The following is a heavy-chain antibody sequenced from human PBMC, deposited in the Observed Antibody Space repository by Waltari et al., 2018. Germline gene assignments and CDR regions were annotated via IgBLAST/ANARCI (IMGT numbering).Heavy chain of an antibody. J-gene: IGHJ4*02. CDR1: GFTFSSYG. CDR3: AREGDSGSYSYFDY. CDR2: IWYDGSNK. D-gene: IGHD1-26*01. V-gene: IGHV3-33*01. Sequence: QVQLVESGGGVVQPGRSLRLSCAASGFTFSSYGMHWVRQAPGKWLEWVAVIWYDGSNKYYADSVKGRFTISRDNSKNTLYLQMNSLRAEDTAVYYCAREGDSGSYSYFDYWGQGTLVTVSS.